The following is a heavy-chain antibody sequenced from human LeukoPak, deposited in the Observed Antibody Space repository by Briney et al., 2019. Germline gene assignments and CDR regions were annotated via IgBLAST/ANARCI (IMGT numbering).Heavy chain of an antibody. D-gene: IGHD3-22*01. V-gene: IGHV4-38-2*02. CDR1: GYSISSGYY. Sequence: KTSETLSLTCTVSGYSISSGYYWGWIRQPPGKGLEWIGRVYTTGNTNYNPSLWSRVTISVDTSKNQFSLRLSSVTAADTAVYYCARDRSYYSDTGADSWGQGILVIVSS. J-gene: IGHJ5*01. CDR3: ARDRSYYSDTGADS. CDR2: VYTTGNT.